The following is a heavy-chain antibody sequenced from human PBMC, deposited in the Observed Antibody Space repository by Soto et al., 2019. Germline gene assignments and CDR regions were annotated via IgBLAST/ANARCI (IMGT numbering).Heavy chain of an antibody. CDR2: IYHSEST. J-gene: IGHJ4*01. V-gene: IGHV4-30-2*01. Sequence: QLQLQESGSGLVKPSQTLSLTCAVSGGSISSGGYSWSWIRQPPGKGLEWIGYIYHSESTYYNPSLKSPVTISVDKSKNQFSLKLSSVTAANTAVSYCDRGCEYSGYDRYFDYSGQGTLVNVSS. CDR3: DRGCEYSGYDRYFDY. D-gene: IGHD5-12*01. CDR1: GGSISSGGYS.